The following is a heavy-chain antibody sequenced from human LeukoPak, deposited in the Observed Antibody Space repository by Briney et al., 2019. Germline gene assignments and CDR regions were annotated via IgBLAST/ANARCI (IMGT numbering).Heavy chain of an antibody. J-gene: IGHJ4*02. CDR1: GFTFSSYW. Sequence: GGSLRLSCAASGFTFSSYWMSWVRQAPGKGLEWVANIKQDGSEKYYVDSVKGRFTISRDNSKNTLYLQMNSLRAEDTAVYHCAKDRYNWNYFDYWGQGTLVTVSS. CDR2: IKQDGSEK. D-gene: IGHD1-20*01. CDR3: AKDRYNWNYFDY. V-gene: IGHV3-7*05.